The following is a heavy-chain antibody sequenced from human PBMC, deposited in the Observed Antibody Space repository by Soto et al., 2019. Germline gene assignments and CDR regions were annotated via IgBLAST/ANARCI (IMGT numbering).Heavy chain of an antibody. V-gene: IGHV1-69*13. CDR2: IIPIFGTA. CDR1: GGTYSSYA. J-gene: IGHJ5*02. Sequence: SVKVSCKDSGGTYSSYAITWVRQAPGQGLEWMGGIIPIFGTANYAQKFQGRVTITADESTSTAYMELSSLRSEDTAVYYCARDRGPSSGYYPYWFDPWGQGTLVTVSS. D-gene: IGHD3-22*01. CDR3: ARDRGPSSGYYPYWFDP.